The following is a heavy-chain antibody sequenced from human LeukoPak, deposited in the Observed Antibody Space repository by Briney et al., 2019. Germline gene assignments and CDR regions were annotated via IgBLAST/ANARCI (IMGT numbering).Heavy chain of an antibody. CDR2: INPNSGGT. D-gene: IGHD3-10*01. Sequence: GASVKVSCKASGYTFTSYYMHWVRQAPGQGLEWMGWINPNSGGTNYAQKFQGRVTMTRNTSISTAYMELSSLRSEDTAVYYCARVYDSGSYSCPHWGQGTLVTVSS. J-gene: IGHJ4*02. V-gene: IGHV1-2*02. CDR3: ARVYDSGSYSCPH. CDR1: GYTFTSYY.